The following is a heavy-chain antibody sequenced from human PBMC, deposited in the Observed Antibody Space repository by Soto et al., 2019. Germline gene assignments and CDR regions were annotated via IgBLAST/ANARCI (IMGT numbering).Heavy chain of an antibody. CDR3: ARLQKGYYFDY. J-gene: IGHJ4*02. V-gene: IGHV4-59*08. CDR1: GGSISSYY. CDR2: IYYSGST. Sequence: PSETLSLTCTVSGGSISSYYWSWIRQPPGKGLEWIGYIYYSGSTNYSPSLKSRVTISVDTSKNQFSLKLSSVTAADTAVYYCARLQKGYYFDYWGQGTLVTVSS.